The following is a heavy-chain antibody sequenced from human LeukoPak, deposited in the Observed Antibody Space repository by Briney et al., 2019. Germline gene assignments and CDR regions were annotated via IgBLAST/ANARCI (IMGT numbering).Heavy chain of an antibody. CDR3: ARVMDDSSGGDAFDI. CDR2: ISSSSSYI. CDR1: GFTFSSYA. V-gene: IGHV3-21*01. Sequence: GGSLRLSCAASGFTFSSYAMHWVRQAPGKGLEWVSSISSSSSYIYYADSVKGRFTISRDNDKNSLYLQMNSLRAEDTAVYYCARVMDDSSGGDAFDIWGQGTMVTVSS. J-gene: IGHJ3*02. D-gene: IGHD3-22*01.